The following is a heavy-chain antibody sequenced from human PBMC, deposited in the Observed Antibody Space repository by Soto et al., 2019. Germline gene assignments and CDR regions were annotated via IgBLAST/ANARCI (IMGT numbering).Heavy chain of an antibody. CDR1: GFAFTSYT. J-gene: IGHJ4*02. CDR2: INGGDGAT. Sequence: PGGSLRLSCAASGFAFTSYTMNWVRQAPGRGLEWVSAINGGDGATYYADSVKGRFTISRDNSNNVLFLQMDSLRVEDTAAYYCAKDRQPDGIWTLDYWGQGSLVTVSS. CDR3: AKDRQPDGIWTLDY. D-gene: IGHD3-9*01. V-gene: IGHV3-23*01.